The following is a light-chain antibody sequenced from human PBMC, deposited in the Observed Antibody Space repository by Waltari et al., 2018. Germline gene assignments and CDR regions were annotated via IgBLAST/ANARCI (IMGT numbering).Light chain of an antibody. CDR3: QKYESLPAT. CDR2: HAS. J-gene: IGKJ1*01. Sequence: EIVLTQAPGTLSLSPGEKATLSCRASHSIGIYLAWYQQTPGQAPRLLMYHASSRATGIPDRFSGSGSGTDFSLTISRLEPEDFAVYYCQKYESLPATFGQGTKVEIK. V-gene: IGKV3-20*01. CDR1: HSIGIY.